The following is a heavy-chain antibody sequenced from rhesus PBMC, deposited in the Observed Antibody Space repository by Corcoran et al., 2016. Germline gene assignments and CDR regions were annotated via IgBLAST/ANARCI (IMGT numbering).Heavy chain of an antibody. J-gene: IGHJ3*01. CDR3: AKVGYSGSRDRFDF. CDR2: INSGGGST. D-gene: IGHD6-25*01. CDR1: GFTFSSYG. Sequence: EVQLVETGGGLVQPGGSLKLSCAASGFTFSSYGMSWVRQAQGKGLEWVSAINSGGGSTYYADSVEVRCTISRDNSKNTLSLQMSSLRVEDTAVYYCAKVGYSGSRDRFDFWGQGLRVTVSS. V-gene: IGHV3S5*01.